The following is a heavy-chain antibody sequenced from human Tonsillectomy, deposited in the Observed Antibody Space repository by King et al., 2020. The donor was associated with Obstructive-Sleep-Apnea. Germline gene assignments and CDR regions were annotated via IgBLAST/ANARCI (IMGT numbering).Heavy chain of an antibody. CDR3: AKASQGPYLGRYYYAMDV. D-gene: IGHD3-16*01. J-gene: IGHJ6*02. CDR1: GFTFDDYA. Sequence: DVQLVESGGGLVQPGRSLRLSCAASGFTFDDYAMHWVRQAPGKGLEWVSGISWNSGTIGYADSVKGRFTISRDNAKNSLYLQMNSLRAEDTALYYCAKASQGPYLGRYYYAMDVWGQGTTVTVSS. CDR2: ISWNSGTI. V-gene: IGHV3-9*01.